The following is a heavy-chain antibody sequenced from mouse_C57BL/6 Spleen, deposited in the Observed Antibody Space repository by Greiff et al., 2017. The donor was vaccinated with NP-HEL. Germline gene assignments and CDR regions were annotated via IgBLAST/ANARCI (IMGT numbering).Heavy chain of an antibody. Sequence: EVKVVESGEGLVKPGGSLKLSCAASGFTFSSYAMSWVRQTPEKRLEWVAYISSGGDYIYYADTVKGRFTISRDNARNTLYLQMSSLKSEDTAMYYCTREGGPYYFDYWGQGTTLTVSS. CDR1: GFTFSSYA. CDR2: ISSGGDYI. V-gene: IGHV5-9-1*02. CDR3: TREGGPYYFDY. J-gene: IGHJ2*01.